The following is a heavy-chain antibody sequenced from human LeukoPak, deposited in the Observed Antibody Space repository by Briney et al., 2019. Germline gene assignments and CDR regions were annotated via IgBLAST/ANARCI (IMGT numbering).Heavy chain of an antibody. CDR1: GGSFSGYY. CDR2: INHSGSA. CDR3: ARVRY. J-gene: IGHJ4*02. Sequence: SETLSLTCAVYGGSFSGYYWSWIRQPPGKGLEWIGEINHSGSANYNPSLKSRVTISVDTSKNQFSLKLSSVTAADTAVYYCARVRYWGQGTLVTVSS. V-gene: IGHV4-34*01.